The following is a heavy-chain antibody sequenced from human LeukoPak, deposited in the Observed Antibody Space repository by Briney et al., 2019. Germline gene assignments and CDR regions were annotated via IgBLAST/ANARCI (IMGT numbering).Heavy chain of an antibody. CDR1: GFTFSSYA. CDR2: ISGSGGST. Sequence: PGGSLRLSCAASGFTFSSYAMSWVRQAPGKGLEWVSAISGSGGSTYYADSVKGRFTISRDNAKNSLCLQLNSLRAEDTAVYYCVRDPGWGAFDIWGQGTMVTVSS. CDR3: VRDPGWGAFDI. D-gene: IGHD3-16*01. V-gene: IGHV3-23*01. J-gene: IGHJ3*02.